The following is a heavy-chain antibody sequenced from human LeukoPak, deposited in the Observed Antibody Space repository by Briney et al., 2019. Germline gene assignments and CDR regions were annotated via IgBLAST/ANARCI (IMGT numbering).Heavy chain of an antibody. J-gene: IGHJ6*03. CDR3: ARRGYSYGYCYYYYMDV. D-gene: IGHD5-18*01. CDR2: MNPNSGNT. CDR1: GYTFTSYD. Sequence: GASVKVSCKASGYTFTSYDINWVRQATGQGLEWMGWMNPNSGNTGYAQKFQGRVTMTRNTSISTAYMELSSLRSEDTAVYYCARRGYSYGYCYYYYMDVWGKGTTVTISS. V-gene: IGHV1-8*01.